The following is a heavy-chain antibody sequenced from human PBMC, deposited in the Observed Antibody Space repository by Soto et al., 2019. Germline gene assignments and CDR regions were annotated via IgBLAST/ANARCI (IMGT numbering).Heavy chain of an antibody. V-gene: IGHV4-4*07. CDR2: IYRSGST. J-gene: IGHJ4*02. D-gene: IGHD3-22*01. Sequence: WTWIRQPAGRGLEWIGLIYRSGSTTYNPSLESRVTMSLDTSKTQFSLRLTSVTAAETAVYYCARVFYTDSGGYPRPIFGSWSQGTLVTVSS. CDR3: ARVFYTDSGGYPRPIFGS.